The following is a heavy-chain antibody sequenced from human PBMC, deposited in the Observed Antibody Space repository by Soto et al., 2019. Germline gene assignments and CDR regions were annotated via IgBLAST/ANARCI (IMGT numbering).Heavy chain of an antibody. J-gene: IGHJ6*02. CDR1: GFSFDDYA. V-gene: IGHV3-9*01. D-gene: IGHD2-8*02. Sequence: GGSLRLSCAASGFSFDDYAMHWVRQAPGKGLAWVSGISWNSGTIGYADSVKGRFTISRDNAKNSLYLQMNSLRAEDTALYYCAKSTGGTANGMGVWGQGTTVTVSS. CDR3: AKSTGGTANGMGV. CDR2: ISWNSGTI.